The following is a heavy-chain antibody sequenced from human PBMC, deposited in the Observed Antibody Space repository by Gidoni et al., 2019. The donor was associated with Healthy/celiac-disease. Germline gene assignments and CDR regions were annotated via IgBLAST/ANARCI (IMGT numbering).Heavy chain of an antibody. Sequence: QVQLVESGGGVVQPGRSLRLACAASGCTFSSYGMHWVRQAPGKGLAWVAVISYDGSNKYYADSVKGRFTISRDNSKNTLYLQMNSLRAEDTAVYYCAKTYYDSSGLDYWGQGTLVTVSS. CDR2: ISYDGSNK. CDR3: AKTYYDSSGLDY. CDR1: GCTFSSYG. V-gene: IGHV3-30*18. J-gene: IGHJ4*02. D-gene: IGHD3-22*01.